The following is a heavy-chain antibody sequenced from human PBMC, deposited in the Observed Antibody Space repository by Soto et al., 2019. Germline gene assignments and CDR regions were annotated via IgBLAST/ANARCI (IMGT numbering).Heavy chain of an antibody. J-gene: IGHJ3*02. V-gene: IGHV3-23*01. D-gene: IGHD4-17*01. CDR3: AKDRPREYGDYVRDAFDI. CDR2: ISGSGGST. Sequence: EVQLLESGGGLVQPGGSLRLSCAASGFTFSSYAMSWVRQAPGKGLEWVSAISGSGGSTYYADSVKGRFTISRDNSKNTLYLQMNSVRAEDTAVYYCAKDRPREYGDYVRDAFDIWGQGTMVTVS. CDR1: GFTFSSYA.